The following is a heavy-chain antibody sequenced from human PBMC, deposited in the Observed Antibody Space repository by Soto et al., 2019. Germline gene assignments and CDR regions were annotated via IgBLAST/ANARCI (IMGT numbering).Heavy chain of an antibody. J-gene: IGHJ4*02. V-gene: IGHV4-39*01. CDR1: GGSISSSSYY. CDR2: IYYSGST. D-gene: IGHD2-2*03. Sequence: ASETLCLTCTVSGGSISSSSYYWGWIRQPPGKGLEWIGSIYYSGSTYYNPSLKSRVTISVDTSKNQFSLKLSSVTAADTAVYYCARQRILDIVVVPAAPTDFDYWGQGTLVTVSS. CDR3: ARQRILDIVVVPAAPTDFDY.